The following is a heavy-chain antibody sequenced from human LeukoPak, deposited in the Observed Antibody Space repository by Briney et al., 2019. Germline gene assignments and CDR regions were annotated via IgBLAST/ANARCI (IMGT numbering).Heavy chain of an antibody. J-gene: IGHJ4*02. CDR1: GVSISSYY. CDR2: ISYSGTT. V-gene: IGHV4-59*01. D-gene: IGHD5-18*01. Sequence: SGTLSLTCTVSGVSISSYYWSWIRQPPGKGLEWIGYISYSGTTKYNPSLKSRVTMSVDTSKHQFSLHLSSVTAADTAIYYCARDSYNYGSGSLDYWGRGTLVTVFS. CDR3: ARDSYNYGSGSLDY.